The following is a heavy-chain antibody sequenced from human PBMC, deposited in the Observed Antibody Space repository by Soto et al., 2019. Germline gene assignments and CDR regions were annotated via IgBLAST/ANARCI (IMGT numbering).Heavy chain of an antibody. D-gene: IGHD1-26*01. CDR1: GYTFTSYD. Sequence: QVQLVQSGAEVKKPGASVKVSCKASGYTFTSYDINWVRQATGQGLEWMGWMNPNSGNTGYAQKFQGRVTMTRNTSISTAYMELSSLRSEDTAVYYCARGPAFRGSSSPGRFWFDPWGQGTLVTVSS. J-gene: IGHJ5*02. CDR3: ARGPAFRGSSSPGRFWFDP. CDR2: MNPNSGNT. V-gene: IGHV1-8*01.